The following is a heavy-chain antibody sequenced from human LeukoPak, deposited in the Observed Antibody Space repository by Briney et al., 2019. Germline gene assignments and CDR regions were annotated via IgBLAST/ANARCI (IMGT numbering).Heavy chain of an antibody. D-gene: IGHD2-2*01. CDR2: IYYSGST. V-gene: IGHV4-39*07. Sequence: SETLSLTCTVSGGSISSSSYYWGWIRQPPGKGLEWIGSIYYSGSTYYNPSLKSRVTISVDTSKNQFSLKLSCVTAADTAVYYCARGLVVVPAALYYFDYWGQGTLVTVSS. J-gene: IGHJ4*02. CDR1: GGSISSSSYY. CDR3: ARGLVVVPAALYYFDY.